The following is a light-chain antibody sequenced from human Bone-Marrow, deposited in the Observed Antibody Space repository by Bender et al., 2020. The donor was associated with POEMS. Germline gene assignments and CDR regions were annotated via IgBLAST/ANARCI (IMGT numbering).Light chain of an antibody. CDR1: SSNTGSGYD. V-gene: IGLV1-40*01. CDR2: GYN. J-gene: IGLJ1*01. CDR3: ATWDDSLFGV. Sequence: QSVLTQPPSVSGAPGQRVTISCTGSSSNTGSGYDINWYQHLPGTAPKLLIYGYNNRPSGVPDRFSGSKSGTSASLAITGLQAEDEGDYYCATWDDSLFGVFGPGTKVTVL.